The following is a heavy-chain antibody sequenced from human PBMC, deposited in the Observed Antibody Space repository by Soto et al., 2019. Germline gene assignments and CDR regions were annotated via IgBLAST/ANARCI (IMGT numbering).Heavy chain of an antibody. Sequence: QVQLQESGPGLVKPSQTLSLTCTVSGGSVGTGRYYWTWIRQYPGKGVEWIGYISFSGTTYYNPSLKSRVSMSVDTSKNQFSLKLSSVTAADTAVIYCARDPVPGGAVDIWGRGTMVTVSS. CDR1: GGSVGTGRYY. D-gene: IGHD4-17*01. CDR3: ARDPVPGGAVDI. V-gene: IGHV4-31*03. CDR2: ISFSGTT. J-gene: IGHJ3*02.